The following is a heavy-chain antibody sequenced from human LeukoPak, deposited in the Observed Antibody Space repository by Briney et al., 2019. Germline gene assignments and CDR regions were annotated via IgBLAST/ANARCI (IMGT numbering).Heavy chain of an antibody. CDR3: ARGSSSWYGRNWFDP. Sequence: GGSLRLSCAASGFTFSSYAMHWVRQAPGKGLEYVSAISSNGGSTYYANSVKGRFTISRDNSKNTLNLQMGSLRAEDMAVYYYARGSSSWYGRNWFDPWGQGTLVTVSS. CDR1: GFTFSSYA. V-gene: IGHV3-64*01. CDR2: ISSNGGST. J-gene: IGHJ5*02. D-gene: IGHD6-13*01.